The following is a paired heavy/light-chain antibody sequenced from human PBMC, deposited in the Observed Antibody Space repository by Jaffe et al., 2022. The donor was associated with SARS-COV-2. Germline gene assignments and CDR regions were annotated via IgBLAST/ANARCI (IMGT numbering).Light chain of an antibody. Sequence: DIQMTQSPSSLSASVGDRVTITCRASQGISNYLAWFQQKPGKAPKSLIYAASNLQGGVPSKFSGSGSGTDFTLTISSLQPEDIATYYCQQYKSYPLTFGGGTKVEIK. J-gene: IGKJ4*01. V-gene: IGKV1-16*02. CDR3: QQYKSYPLT. CDR2: AAS. CDR1: QGISNY.
Heavy chain of an antibody. CDR1: GGSISSSSSY. CDR3: ARRAGGRELGP. J-gene: IGHJ5*02. V-gene: IGHV4-39*01. D-gene: IGHD1-7*01. Sequence: QLQLQESGPGLVKPSETLSLTCTVSGGSISSSSSYWGWVRQPPGKGLEWIGSIYYSGSTYYNPSLKSRVTISVDTSKNQFSLKLSSVTAADTAVYYCARRAGGRELGPWGQGTLVTVSS. CDR2: IYYSGST.